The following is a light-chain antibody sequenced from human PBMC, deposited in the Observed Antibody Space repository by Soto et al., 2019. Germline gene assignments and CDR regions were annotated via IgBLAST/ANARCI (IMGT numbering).Light chain of an antibody. V-gene: IGKV1-5*03. CDR3: QQYNDSFPYT. CDR2: EAS. CDR1: QRISSW. J-gene: IGKJ5*01. Sequence: DMQMTQSPSTLSASVGDRVTITCRASQRISSWLAWYQQKPGTAPKLLIYEASTLESGVPSRFSGSRSGTEFTLTVSSLQPDDFATYYCQQYNDSFPYTFGQGTRLEIK.